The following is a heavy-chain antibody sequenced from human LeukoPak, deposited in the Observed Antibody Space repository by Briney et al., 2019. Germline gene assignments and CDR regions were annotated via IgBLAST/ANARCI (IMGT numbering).Heavy chain of an antibody. V-gene: IGHV4-59*08. CDR2: IYYSGST. CDR1: GGSITSYY. Sequence: PSETLSLTCTVSGGSITSYYWNWIRQPPGKGLEWIGHIYYSGSTNYNPSLKSRVTISIDTSKSQFSLKLTSVTAADTAVYYCARFTVADAFDIWGQGTLVTVSS. D-gene: IGHD4-23*01. J-gene: IGHJ3*02. CDR3: ARFTVADAFDI.